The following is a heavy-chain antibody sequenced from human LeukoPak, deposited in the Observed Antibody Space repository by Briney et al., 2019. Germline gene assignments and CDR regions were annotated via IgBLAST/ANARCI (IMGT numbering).Heavy chain of an antibody. Sequence: PSETLSLTRAVYGGSFSGYYWSWIRQPPGKGLEWIGEINHSGSTNYNPSLKSRVTISVDTSKNQFSLKLSSVTAADTAVYYCARNGFRFLVAEYFQHWGQGTLVTVSS. D-gene: IGHD2-8*01. CDR2: INHSGST. V-gene: IGHV4-34*01. CDR3: ARNGFRFLVAEYFQH. CDR1: GGSFSGYY. J-gene: IGHJ1*01.